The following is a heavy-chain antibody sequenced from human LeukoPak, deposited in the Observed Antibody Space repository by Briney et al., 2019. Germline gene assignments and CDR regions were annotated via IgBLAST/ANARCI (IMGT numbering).Heavy chain of an antibody. CDR3: AKAHSSGWYYFEY. V-gene: IGHV3-23*01. Sequence: GGSLRLSCSASGFTFSIWHSWVRQAPGEGLEWVSAISGSGGSTYYADSVKGRSTISRDNSKNTLYLQMNSLRAEDTAVYYCAKAHSSGWYYFEYWGQGTLVTVSS. J-gene: IGHJ4*02. CDR1: GFTFSIW. CDR2: ISGSGGST. D-gene: IGHD6-19*01.